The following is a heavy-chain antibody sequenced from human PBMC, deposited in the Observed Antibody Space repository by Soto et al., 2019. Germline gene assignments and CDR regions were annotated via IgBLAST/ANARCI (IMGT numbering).Heavy chain of an antibody. J-gene: IGHJ6*03. CDR3: ARDGEYCSGGSCYPGYYYMDV. Sequence: SETLSLTCTVSGGSISSGGYYWSWIRQHPGKGLEWIGYIYYSGSTYYNTSLKSRVTISLDTSKNQFSLKLSSVTAADTAVYYCARDGEYCSGGSCYPGYYYMDVWGKGTTVTVSS. CDR2: IYYSGST. CDR1: GGSISSGGYY. V-gene: IGHV4-31*03. D-gene: IGHD2-15*01.